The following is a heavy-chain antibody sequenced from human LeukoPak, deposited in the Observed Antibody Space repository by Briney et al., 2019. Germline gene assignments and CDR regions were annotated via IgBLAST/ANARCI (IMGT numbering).Heavy chain of an antibody. CDR3: ARTRYDAFDI. D-gene: IGHD3-16*02. Sequence: PSETLSLTCAVSGYSNSSGYYWGWIRQPPGKGLEWIGSIYHSGSTYYNPSLKSRVTISVDTSKNQFSLKLSSVTAADTAVYYCARTRYDAFDIWGQGTMVTVSS. CDR2: IYHSGST. CDR1: GYSNSSGYY. V-gene: IGHV4-38-2*01. J-gene: IGHJ3*02.